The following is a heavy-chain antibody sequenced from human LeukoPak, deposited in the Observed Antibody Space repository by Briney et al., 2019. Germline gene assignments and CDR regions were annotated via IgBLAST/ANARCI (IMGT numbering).Heavy chain of an antibody. D-gene: IGHD5-12*01. V-gene: IGHV1-3*01. Sequence: ASVKVSCKASGYTFTSYAMHWVRQAPGQRLEWMGWINAGNGNTKYSQKFQGRVTITRDTSASTAYMELSSLRSEDTAEYYCAAGIVATTDDYWGQGTLVTVSS. CDR3: AAGIVATTDDY. CDR2: INAGNGNT. J-gene: IGHJ4*02. CDR1: GYTFTSYA.